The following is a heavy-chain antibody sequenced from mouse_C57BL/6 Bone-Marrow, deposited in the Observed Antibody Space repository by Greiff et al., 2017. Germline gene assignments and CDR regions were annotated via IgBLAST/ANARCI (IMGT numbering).Heavy chain of an antibody. D-gene: IGHD1-1*01. CDR3: ARGYYGSSFAWFAY. Sequence: VKLKQPGAELVKPGASVKLSCKASGYTFTSYWMHWVKQRPGQGLEWIGMIHPNSGSTNYNEKFKSKATLTVDKSSSTAYMQLSSLTSEDSAVYYCARGYYGSSFAWFAYWGQGTLVTVSA. CDR1: GYTFTSYW. J-gene: IGHJ3*01. V-gene: IGHV1-64*01. CDR2: IHPNSGST.